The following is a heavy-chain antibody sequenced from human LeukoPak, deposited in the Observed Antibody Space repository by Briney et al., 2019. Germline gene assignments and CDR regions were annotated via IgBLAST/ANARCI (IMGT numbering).Heavy chain of an antibody. Sequence: ASVKVSCKAFGYTFTGYYMHWVRQAPGQGLEWMGWINPNSGGTNYAQKFQGRVTVTRDTSISTAYMELSRLRSDDTAVYYCAGDPGGDCYSGCYYYGMDVWGQGTTVTVSS. D-gene: IGHD2-21*02. CDR3: AGDPGGDCYSGCYYYGMDV. J-gene: IGHJ6*02. CDR1: GYTFTGYY. CDR2: INPNSGGT. V-gene: IGHV1-2*02.